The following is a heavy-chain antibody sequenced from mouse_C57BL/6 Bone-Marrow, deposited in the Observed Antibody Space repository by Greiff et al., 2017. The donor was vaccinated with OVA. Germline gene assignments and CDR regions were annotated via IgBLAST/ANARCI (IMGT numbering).Heavy chain of an antibody. CDR3: ARTIYYDDYVAMDY. V-gene: IGHV5-6*01. CDR1: GFTFSSYG. J-gene: IGHJ4*01. Sequence: EVKLVESGGDLVKPGGSLKLSCAASGFTFSSYGMPWVRQTPDKRLEWVATISSCGSYTYYPDSVKGRFTISRDNAKNTLYLQLSSLKSEDTAMYYCARTIYYDDYVAMDYWGQGTSVTVSS. CDR2: ISSCGSYT. D-gene: IGHD2-13*01.